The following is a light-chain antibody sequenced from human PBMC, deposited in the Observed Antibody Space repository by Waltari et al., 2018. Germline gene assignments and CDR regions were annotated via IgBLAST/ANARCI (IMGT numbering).Light chain of an antibody. J-gene: IGKJ1*01. V-gene: IGKV4-1*01. Sequence: DFVMTQSPEFLAVSLGERATINCKSSQSVLYSPNSKNYLAGYQHNPGQPPKLLIYWASTRESGVPDRFSGSGSGTDFTLTISSLQAEDVAVYYCHQYSTTPWTFGQGTKVEI. CDR3: HQYSTTPWT. CDR1: QSVLYSPNSKNY. CDR2: WAS.